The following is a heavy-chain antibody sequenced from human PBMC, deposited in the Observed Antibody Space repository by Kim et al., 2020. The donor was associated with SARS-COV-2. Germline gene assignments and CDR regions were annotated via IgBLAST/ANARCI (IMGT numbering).Heavy chain of an antibody. Sequence: KTKHSQKFQGRVTITRHTSANTAYMDLRSLTFEDTAIYYCARDMNPTVYDYWGQGTLVTVSS. V-gene: IGHV1-3*01. CDR3: ARDMNPTVYDY. J-gene: IGHJ4*02. D-gene: IGHD4-4*01. CDR2: KT.